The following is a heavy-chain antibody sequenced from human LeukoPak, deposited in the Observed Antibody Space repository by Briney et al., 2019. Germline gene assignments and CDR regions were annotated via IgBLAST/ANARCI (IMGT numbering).Heavy chain of an antibody. CDR2: ISYDGSNK. V-gene: IGHV3-30-3*01. CDR1: GFTFSSYP. J-gene: IGHJ4*02. Sequence: GRSLRLSCAASGFTFSSYPMHWVRQAPGKGLEWVGVISYDGSNKYSADSVKGRFTISRDNSKNTLYLQVSSLRAEDTAVYYCARDGGGYYASGTHYYFDCWGQGTLVTVPS. CDR3: ARDGGGYYASGTHYYFDC. D-gene: IGHD3-10*01.